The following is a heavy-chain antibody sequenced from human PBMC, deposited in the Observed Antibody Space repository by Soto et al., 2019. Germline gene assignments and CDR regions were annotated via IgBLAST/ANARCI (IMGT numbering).Heavy chain of an antibody. CDR3: ARDLDGSGSYYTDY. J-gene: IGHJ4*02. CDR2: ISPYKGNT. CDR1: GSTFTNFC. Sequence: ASVKVSFKTSGSTFTNFCIAWVRQAPGQGLEWMGWISPYKGNTHYAQKFQGRVTMTTDTSTSTAYMELRSLRSDDTAVYYCARDLDGSGSYYTDYWGQGTLVTVSS. D-gene: IGHD3-10*01. V-gene: IGHV1-18*01.